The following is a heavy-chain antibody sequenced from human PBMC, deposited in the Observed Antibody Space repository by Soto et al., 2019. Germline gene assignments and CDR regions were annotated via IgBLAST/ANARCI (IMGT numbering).Heavy chain of an antibody. J-gene: IGHJ6*02. CDR1: GFTLSSYD. CDR2: IGSGGDT. D-gene: IGHD3-9*01. CDR3: KRKTPPTGMEV. V-gene: IGHV3-13*01. Sequence: EVQLVESGGGLVQPGGSLRLSCAASGFTLSSYDIHWVRQATGEGLAWGSGIGSGGDTHYADSVKGRFIISREDGKNSLYLQMNNLRVGDTAVDYCKRKTPPTGMEVWGQGATVTVSS.